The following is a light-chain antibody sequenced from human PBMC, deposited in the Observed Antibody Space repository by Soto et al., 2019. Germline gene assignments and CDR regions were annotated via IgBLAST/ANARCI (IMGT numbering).Light chain of an antibody. J-gene: IGLJ3*02. CDR2: EVS. V-gene: IGLV2-14*01. CDR1: SSDVGGYNY. Sequence: QSALTQPASVSGSPGQPITISCTGTSSDVGGYNYVSWYQQHPGKAPKLMIYEVSNRPSGVSNRFSGSKSGNTASLTISGLQAEDEADYYWTSYTTSSTWVFGGGTKLTVL. CDR3: TSYTTSSTWV.